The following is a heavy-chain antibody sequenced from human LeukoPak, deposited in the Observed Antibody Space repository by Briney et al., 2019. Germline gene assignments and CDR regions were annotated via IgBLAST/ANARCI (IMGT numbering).Heavy chain of an antibody. Sequence: ASVKVSCKASGYTFTSYYMHWVRPAPGQGLEWMGIINPSGGSTSYAQKFQGRVTMTRDTSTSTVYMELSSLRSEDTAVYYCARGDIVVVPTHYYYYMDVWGKGTTVTVSS. CDR1: GYTFTSYY. CDR2: INPSGGST. CDR3: ARGDIVVVPTHYYYYMDV. J-gene: IGHJ6*03. D-gene: IGHD2-2*01. V-gene: IGHV1-46*01.